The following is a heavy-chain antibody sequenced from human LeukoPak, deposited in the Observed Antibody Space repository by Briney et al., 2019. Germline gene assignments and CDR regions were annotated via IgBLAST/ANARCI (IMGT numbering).Heavy chain of an antibody. V-gene: IGHV1-2*02. D-gene: IGHD3-10*01. CDR1: GYTFTGYY. CDR2: INPNSGGT. Sequence: ASVKVSCKASGYTFTGYYMFWVRQAPGQGLEWMGWINPNSGGTNYAQKFQGRVTMTSDTSISTAYMELSSLRSEDTAVYYCARGPVVSYYSREGTCFDYWGQGTLVTVSS. CDR3: ARGPVVSYYSREGTCFDY. J-gene: IGHJ4*02.